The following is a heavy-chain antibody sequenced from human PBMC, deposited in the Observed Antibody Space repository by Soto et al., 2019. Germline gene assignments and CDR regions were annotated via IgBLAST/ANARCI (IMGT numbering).Heavy chain of an antibody. CDR3: AKVASPPPFDYYGMDV. CDR2: SNK. V-gene: IGHV3-30*02. Sequence: SNKYYADSVKGRFTISRDNSKNTLYLQMNSLRAEDTAVYYCAKVASPPPFDYYGMDVRGQGTTVTGSS. J-gene: IGHJ6*02.